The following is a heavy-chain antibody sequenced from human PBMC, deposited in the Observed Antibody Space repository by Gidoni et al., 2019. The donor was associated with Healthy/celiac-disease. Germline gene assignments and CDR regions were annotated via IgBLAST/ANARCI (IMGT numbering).Heavy chain of an antibody. CDR2: ISGSGGRT. D-gene: IGHD1-26*01. Sequence: EVPLLESGGGLVQPVGSLRLSCAASGFTFSSYAMSWVRQAPGKGLEWVSAISGSGGRTYYADSVKGRFTISRDNSKNTLYLQMNSLRAEDTAVYYCAKDLTGSYYEFDYWGQGTLVTVSS. J-gene: IGHJ4*02. CDR3: AKDLTGSYYEFDY. CDR1: GFTFSSYA. V-gene: IGHV3-23*01.